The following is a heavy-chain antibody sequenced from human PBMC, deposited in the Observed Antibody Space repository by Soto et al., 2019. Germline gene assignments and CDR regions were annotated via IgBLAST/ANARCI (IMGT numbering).Heavy chain of an antibody. Sequence: SETLSLTCTASGCTISSYYWSWIRQPPGKGLEWIGYIYHSGSTNYNPSLKSRVTISVDTSKNQFSLKLTNMDPVDTATYYCARGPRRYSSGWSFDYWGQGTLVTVSS. D-gene: IGHD6-13*01. CDR1: GCTISSYY. CDR3: ARGPRRYSSGWSFDY. V-gene: IGHV4-59*01. CDR2: IYHSGST. J-gene: IGHJ4*02.